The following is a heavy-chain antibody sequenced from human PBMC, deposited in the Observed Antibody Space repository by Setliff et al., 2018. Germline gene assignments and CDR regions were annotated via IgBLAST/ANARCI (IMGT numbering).Heavy chain of an antibody. J-gene: IGHJ6*02. D-gene: IGHD3-10*01. V-gene: IGHV3-30-3*01. CDR3: ARDPGWFGELKDYYYGMDV. Sequence: GGSLRLSCAASGFTFSSYAMHWVRQAPGKGLEWVAVISYDGSNKYYGDSVKGRFTISRDNSKNTLYLQMNSLRAEDTAVYYCARDPGWFGELKDYYYGMDVWGQGTTVTVSS. CDR2: ISYDGSNK. CDR1: GFTFSSYA.